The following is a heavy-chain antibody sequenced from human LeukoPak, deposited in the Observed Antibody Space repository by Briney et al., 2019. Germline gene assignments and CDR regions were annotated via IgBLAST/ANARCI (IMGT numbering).Heavy chain of an antibody. CDR2: INQDGSEK. CDR3: ATGYRTFDY. V-gene: IGHV3-7*03. J-gene: IGHJ4*02. Sequence: PGGSLRLSCAASGFTFSTYWMSWVRQAPGKGLEWVANINQDGSEKYFMDSVEGRFTISRDNANNSLFLQMNSLRAEDTAMYYCATGYRTFDYWGQGTPVTVSS. D-gene: IGHD5-24*01. CDR1: GFTFSTYW.